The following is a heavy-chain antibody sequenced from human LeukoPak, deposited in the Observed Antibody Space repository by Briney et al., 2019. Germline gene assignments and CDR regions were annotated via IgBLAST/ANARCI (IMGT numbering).Heavy chain of an antibody. D-gene: IGHD1-20*01. J-gene: IGHJ3*02. CDR3: ARDGDNWNDLAFDI. CDR1: GGTFSSYA. CDR2: IIPIFGTA. V-gene: IGHV1-69*01. Sequence: ASVKVSCKASGGTFSSYAISWVRQAPGQGLEWMGGIIPIFGTANYAQKFQGRVTITADESTSTAYMELSSLRSEDTAVYYCARDGDNWNDLAFDIWGQGTMVTVSS.